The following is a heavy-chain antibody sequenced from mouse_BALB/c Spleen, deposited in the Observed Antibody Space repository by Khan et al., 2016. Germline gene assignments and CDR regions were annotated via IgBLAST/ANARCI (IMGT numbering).Heavy chain of an antibody. V-gene: IGHV9-2-1*01. CDR3: SRGGWLLRFDY. Sequence: QIQLVQSGPELKKPGETVKISCKASGYTFTDYSMHWVRQAPGKGLKWMGWINTETGEPTSADDFKGRFVFSLETSASTAFLQINNLKNEDKATYFCSRGGWLLRFDYWGQGTTLTVSS. CDR1: GYTFTDYS. D-gene: IGHD2-3*01. CDR2: INTETGEP. J-gene: IGHJ2*01.